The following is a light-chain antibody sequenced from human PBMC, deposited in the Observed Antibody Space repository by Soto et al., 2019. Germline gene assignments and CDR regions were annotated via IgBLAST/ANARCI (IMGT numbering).Light chain of an antibody. V-gene: IGKV3-11*01. CDR1: QSVSSY. CDR2: DAS. J-gene: IGKJ2*01. CDR3: QQRSNWPYT. Sequence: EIVLTHSPATLSLSPGERATLSCRASQSVSSYLAWYQQKPGQAPRLLIYDASSRATGIPARFSGSGSGTDFTLTISSLEAEDFAVYYCQQRSNWPYTFGQGTKLEIK.